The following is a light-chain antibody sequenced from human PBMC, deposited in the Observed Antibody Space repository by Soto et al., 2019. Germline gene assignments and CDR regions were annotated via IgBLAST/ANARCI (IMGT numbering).Light chain of an antibody. CDR1: SSDVGGYKY. CDR2: EVS. J-gene: IGLJ3*02. V-gene: IGLV2-8*01. Sequence: QSALTQPPSASGSPGQSVTISCTGTSSDVGGYKYVSWYQQHPVKAPKLMIYEVSKRPSGVPDRFSGSKSGNTASLTVSGLQAEDEADYYCSSYAGSILGVFGGGTKLTVL. CDR3: SSYAGSILGV.